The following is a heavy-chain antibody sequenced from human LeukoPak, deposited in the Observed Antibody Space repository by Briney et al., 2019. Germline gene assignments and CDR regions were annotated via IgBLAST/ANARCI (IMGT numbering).Heavy chain of an antibody. CDR1: GFTFSSYG. J-gene: IGHJ4*02. D-gene: IGHD3-10*01. CDR2: ISYDGSNK. Sequence: PGGSLRLSCAASGFTFSSYGMHWVRQAPGKGLEWVAVISYDGSNKYYADSVKGRFTISRDNSKNTLYLQMNSLRAEDTAVYHCAKDRGWAPFDDWGQGTLVSVSS. CDR3: AKDRGWAPFDD. V-gene: IGHV3-30*18.